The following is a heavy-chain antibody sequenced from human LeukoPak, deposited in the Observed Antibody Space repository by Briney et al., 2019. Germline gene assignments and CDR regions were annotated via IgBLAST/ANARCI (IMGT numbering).Heavy chain of an antibody. D-gene: IGHD5-18*01. V-gene: IGHV3-48*03. CDR2: ISSSGSTI. Sequence: GGSLRLSCAASGFTFSSSEMNWARQAPGKGLEWVSYISSSGSTIYYADSVKGRFTISRDNAKNSLYLQMNSLRAEDTAVYYCASNVDTATRAYWGQGTLVTVSS. CDR3: ASNVDTATRAY. CDR1: GFTFSSSE. J-gene: IGHJ4*02.